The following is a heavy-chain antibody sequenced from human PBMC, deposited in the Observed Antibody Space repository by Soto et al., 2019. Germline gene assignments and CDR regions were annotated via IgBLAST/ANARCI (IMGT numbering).Heavy chain of an antibody. CDR2: IIPIFGTA. CDR1: GGTFSSYA. Sequence: GASVKVSCKASGGTFSSYAISWVRQAPGQGLEWMGGIIPIFGTANYAQKFQGRVTITADESTSTAYMELSSLRSEDTAVYYCARTPYRYYGSGSYYSYYYYYGMDVWGQGTTVTV. CDR3: ARTPYRYYGSGSYYSYYYYYGMDV. J-gene: IGHJ6*02. V-gene: IGHV1-69*13. D-gene: IGHD3-10*01.